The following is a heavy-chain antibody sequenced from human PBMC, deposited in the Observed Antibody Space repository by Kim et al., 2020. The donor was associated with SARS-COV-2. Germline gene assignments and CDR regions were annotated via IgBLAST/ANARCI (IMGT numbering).Heavy chain of an antibody. V-gene: IGHV4-61*02. CDR2: IYTSGST. Sequence: SETLSLTCTVSGGSISSGSYYWSWIRQPAGKGLEWIGRIYTSGSTNYNPSLKSRVTISVDTSKNQFSLKLSSVTAADTAVYYCARVGVYGSGSYYTFDLWGRGTLVTVSS. J-gene: IGHJ2*01. D-gene: IGHD3-10*01. CDR3: ARVGVYGSGSYYTFDL. CDR1: GGSISSGSYY.